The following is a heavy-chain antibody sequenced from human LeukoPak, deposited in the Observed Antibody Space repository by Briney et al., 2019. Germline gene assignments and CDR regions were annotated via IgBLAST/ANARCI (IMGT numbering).Heavy chain of an antibody. Sequence: GAPVKVSCKASAGIFHSYVITWVRQAPGQGLEWMGWISAYNGNTNYAQKLQGRVTMTTDTSTSTAYMELRSLRSDDTAVYYCARDLPGSPFDYWGQGTLVTVSS. CDR1: AGIFHSYV. V-gene: IGHV1-18*01. CDR2: ISAYNGNT. CDR3: ARDLPGSPFDY. D-gene: IGHD1-26*01. J-gene: IGHJ4*02.